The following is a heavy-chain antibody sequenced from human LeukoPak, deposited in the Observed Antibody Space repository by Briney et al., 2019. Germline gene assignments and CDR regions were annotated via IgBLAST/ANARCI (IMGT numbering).Heavy chain of an antibody. D-gene: IGHD3-16*01. CDR1: GGSFSGYY. CDR3: ARATFRGATGHYYYGMDV. CDR2: INQSGST. V-gene: IGHV4-34*01. Sequence: SETLSLTCAVYGGSFSGYYWTWIRQPPGKGLEWIAGINQSGSTNYNPSLKSRVTMSGDTSKNQFSLKVSLVTAADTAVYYCARATFRGATGHYYYGMDVWGQGTTVTVSS. J-gene: IGHJ6*02.